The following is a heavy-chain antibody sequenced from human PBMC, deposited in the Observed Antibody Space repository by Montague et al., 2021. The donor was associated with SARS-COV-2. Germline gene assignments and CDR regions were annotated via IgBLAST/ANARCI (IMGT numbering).Heavy chain of an antibody. V-gene: IGHV4-34*01. CDR2: INHGGST. J-gene: IGHJ5*02. D-gene: IGHD3-22*01. Sequence: SETLSLTCAVYGGSVSDYYWSWIRQPPGKGLEWIGEINHGGSTNYNPSLKSRVTTLVDTSKNQFSLKLTSVTAADTAVYYCARGPRITMIVVVITDIWFDPWGQGTLVTVSS. CDR1: GGSVSDYY. CDR3: ARGPRITMIVVVITDIWFDP.